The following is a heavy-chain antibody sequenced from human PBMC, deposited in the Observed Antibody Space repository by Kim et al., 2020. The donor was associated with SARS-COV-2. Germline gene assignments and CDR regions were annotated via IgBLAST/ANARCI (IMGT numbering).Heavy chain of an antibody. J-gene: IGHJ4*02. CDR1: GYTFTSYY. CDR2: INPSGGST. CDR3: ARAGRPEDIVVVPAADDY. Sequence: ASVKVSCKASGYTFTSYYMHWVRQAPGQGLEWMGIINPSGGSTSYAQKFQGRVTMTRDTSTSTVYMELSSLRSEDTAVYYCARAGRPEDIVVVPAADDYWGQGTLVTVSS. V-gene: IGHV1-46*01. D-gene: IGHD2-2*01.